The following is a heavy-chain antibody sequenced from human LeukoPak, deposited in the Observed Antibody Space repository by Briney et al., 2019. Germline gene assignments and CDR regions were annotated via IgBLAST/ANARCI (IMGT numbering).Heavy chain of an antibody. D-gene: IGHD3-22*01. CDR1: GFTFSNFW. CDR3: ARDYYDTSGYYPWNY. J-gene: IGHJ4*02. CDR2: ISVSGNT. V-gene: IGHV3-23*01. Sequence: PGGSLRLSCAASGFTFSNFWMSWVRQAPGKGLEWVSAISVSGNTYHADSVKGRFTISRDNSKNTLYLQMNSLRDEDTAVYYCARDYYDTSGYYPWNYWGQGTLVTVSS.